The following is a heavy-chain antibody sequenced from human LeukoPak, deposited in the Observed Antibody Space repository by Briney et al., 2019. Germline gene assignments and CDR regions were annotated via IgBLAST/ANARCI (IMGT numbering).Heavy chain of an antibody. V-gene: IGHV1-2*02. CDR2: INPNSGGT. CDR1: GYTFTGYY. J-gene: IGHJ6*02. D-gene: IGHD3-9*01. Sequence: ASVKVSCKASGYTFTGYYMHWVRQAPGQGLEWMGWINPNSGGTNYAQKFQGRVTMTRDTSISTAYMELSRLRSDDTAVYYCAQTYDILTAPGRYYYYGMDVWGRGTTVTVSS. CDR3: AQTYDILTAPGRYYYYGMDV.